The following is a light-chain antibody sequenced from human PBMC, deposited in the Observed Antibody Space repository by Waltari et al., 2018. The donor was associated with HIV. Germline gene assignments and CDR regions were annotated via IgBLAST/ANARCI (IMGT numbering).Light chain of an antibody. CDR2: DAS. J-gene: IGKJ5*01. V-gene: IGKV3-11*01. Sequence: EIVLTQSPATMSLSPGERATPSCRASQSVGTFLGWYQQKPGQAPRLLVYDASNTAAGIPARFRGSGSGTDFTLTISSLEPEDSAVYYCQERSNWPPITFGQGTRLEIK. CDR3: QERSNWPPIT. CDR1: QSVGTF.